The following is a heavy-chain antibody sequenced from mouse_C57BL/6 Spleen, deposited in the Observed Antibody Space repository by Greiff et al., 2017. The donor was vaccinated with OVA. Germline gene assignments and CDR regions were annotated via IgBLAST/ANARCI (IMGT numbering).Heavy chain of an antibody. CDR1: GYTFTSYW. J-gene: IGHJ3*01. CDR3: ARFSGRGDGFAD. D-gene: IGHD2-13*01. CDR2: IYPGSGST. V-gene: IGHV1-55*01. Sequence: VQLQQPGAELVKPGASVKMSCKASGYTFTSYWITWVKQRPGQGLEWIGDIYPGSGSTNYNEKFKSKATLTVDTSSITAYMQLSSLTSEDSAVYCCARFSGRGDGFADWGQGTLVTVSA.